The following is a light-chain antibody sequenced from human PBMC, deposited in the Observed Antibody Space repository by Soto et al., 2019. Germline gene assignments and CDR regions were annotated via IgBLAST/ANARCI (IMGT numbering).Light chain of an antibody. Sequence: DIQKTQSPSTLSGSVGDRVTITCRASQTISTYLAWYQQKPGKAPKLLIYKASSLGSEVPSRFIGSGSGTDFTLTISSLRPDDSATYYCQHYNTYTWTFGLGTKVDIK. CDR3: QHYNTYTWT. CDR2: KAS. CDR1: QTISTY. V-gene: IGKV1-5*03. J-gene: IGKJ1*01.